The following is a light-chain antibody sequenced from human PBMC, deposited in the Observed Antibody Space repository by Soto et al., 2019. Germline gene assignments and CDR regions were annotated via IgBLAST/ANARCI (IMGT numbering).Light chain of an antibody. CDR2: GTS. J-gene: IGLJ3*02. CDR1: SSNIGAGYD. Sequence: QTVATQPPSVSGAPGQRVTISCTGSSSNIGAGYDVHWYQQLPGTAPKLLIYGTSNRPSGVPDRFSGSKSGTSASLAITGLQAEDEADYYCQSYDSSLSGWVFGGGTKLTVL. V-gene: IGLV1-40*01. CDR3: QSYDSSLSGWV.